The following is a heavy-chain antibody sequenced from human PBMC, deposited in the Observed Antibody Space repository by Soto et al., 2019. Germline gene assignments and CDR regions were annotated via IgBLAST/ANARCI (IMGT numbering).Heavy chain of an antibody. CDR1: GGSFSGYY. Sequence: PSETLSLTCAVYGGSFSGYYWSWIRQPPGKGLEWIGEINHSGSTNYNPSLKSRVTISVDRSKNQFSLKLSSVTAADTAVYYCARAGETGYYFDYWGQGTLVTVSS. J-gene: IGHJ4*02. CDR2: INHSGST. V-gene: IGHV4-34*01. D-gene: IGHD3-16*01. CDR3: ARAGETGYYFDY.